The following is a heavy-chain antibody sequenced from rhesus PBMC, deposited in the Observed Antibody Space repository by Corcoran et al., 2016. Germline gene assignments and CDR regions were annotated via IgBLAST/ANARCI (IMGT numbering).Heavy chain of an antibody. V-gene: IGHV4S2*01. CDR3: VRGYFYFDF. Sequence: QVQLQESGPGLVKPSETLPLTCAVSGASISTNYWSWIRQAPGKGREWMGLVDGSGGNTDDNPSHKRRATVSIDTSKNQFSLNMTSVTAADTAVYYCVRGYFYFDFWGQGVLVTVSS. CDR1: GASISTNY. D-gene: IGHD2-2*01. J-gene: IGHJ4*01. CDR2: VDGSGGNT.